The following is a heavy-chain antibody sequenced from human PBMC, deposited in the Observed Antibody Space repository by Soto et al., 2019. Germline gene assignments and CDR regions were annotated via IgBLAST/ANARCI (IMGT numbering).Heavy chain of an antibody. Sequence: XGSLRLSCSAAGFTFDSYAMSWVRQAPGKGLEWVSALNAGGTHTYYADSVKGRFTISRDSSKNTLFLQTDSLRAEDTALYYCAMLNPSAEQHLVRWGQGPLVTVSS. J-gene: IGHJ4*02. CDR1: GFTFDSYA. D-gene: IGHD6-13*01. V-gene: IGHV3-23*01. CDR3: AMLNPSAEQHLVR. CDR2: LNAGGTHT.